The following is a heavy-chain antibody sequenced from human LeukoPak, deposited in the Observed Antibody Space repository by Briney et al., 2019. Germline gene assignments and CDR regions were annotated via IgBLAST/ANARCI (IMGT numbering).Heavy chain of an antibody. Sequence: ASVKVSCKASGYTFTNYYIHWVRQAPGQGLECMGIINPSGGSTSYAQKFQGRVTMTRDMSTSTVYMELSSLRSEDTAVYYCARVTEVRDSSSDHYCYYMDVWGKGTTVTVSS. J-gene: IGHJ6*03. V-gene: IGHV1-46*01. CDR1: GYTFTNYY. D-gene: IGHD6-6*01. CDR3: ARVTEVRDSSSDHYCYYMDV. CDR2: INPSGGST.